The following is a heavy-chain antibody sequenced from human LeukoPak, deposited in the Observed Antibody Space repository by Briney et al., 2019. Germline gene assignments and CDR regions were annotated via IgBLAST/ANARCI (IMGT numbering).Heavy chain of an antibody. CDR3: ARTPTAKSSLLDY. CDR1: GGSINSYY. Sequence: SETLSLTCTVSGGSINSYYWTWLRQPPGKGLEWIGYIYHNGNTNYNPSLKTRVTISVDTSKNQFSLRLTSVTAADTALYYCARTPTAKSSLLDYWGQGTLVTVSS. V-gene: IGHV4-59*01. J-gene: IGHJ4*02. CDR2: IYHNGNT.